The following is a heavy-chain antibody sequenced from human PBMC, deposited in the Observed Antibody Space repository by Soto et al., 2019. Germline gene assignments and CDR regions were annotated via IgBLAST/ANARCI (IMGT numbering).Heavy chain of an antibody. CDR1: GFSFSRYT. J-gene: IGHJ4*02. CDR3: ARQGYSGYDWTLSY. CDR2: IHPGDSDT. V-gene: IGHV5-51*01. Sequence: PGESLKISCVGSGFSFSRYTVGWVRQVPGKGLEWMGVIHPGDSDTIYSPSFQGQVTISADKSISTAYLQWSSLKASDTSMYYCARQGYSGYDWTLSYWGQGTLVTVSS. D-gene: IGHD5-12*01.